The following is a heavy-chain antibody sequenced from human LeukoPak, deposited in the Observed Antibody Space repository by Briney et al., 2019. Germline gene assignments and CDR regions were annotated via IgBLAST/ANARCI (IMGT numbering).Heavy chain of an antibody. J-gene: IGHJ4*02. D-gene: IGHD3-9*01. Sequence: PSETLSLTCTVSGYSISSGYYWGWIRQPPGKGLEWIGSIYHSGSTYYNPSLKSRVTISVDTSKNQFSLKLSSVTAADTAVYYCARWVILTGSIDYWGQGTLVTVSS. CDR3: ARWVILTGSIDY. V-gene: IGHV4-38-2*02. CDR2: IYHSGST. CDR1: GYSISSGYY.